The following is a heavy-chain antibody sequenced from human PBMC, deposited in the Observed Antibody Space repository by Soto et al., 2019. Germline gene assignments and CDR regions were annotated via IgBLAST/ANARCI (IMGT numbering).Heavy chain of an antibody. D-gene: IGHD3-3*01. CDR3: NRGSVYAFWSGYL. CDR2: IVPMFGTS. CDR1: GGTSTRYA. J-gene: IGHJ4*02. V-gene: IGHV1-69*06. Sequence: QERLVQSGAEVRKPGSSVKVSCKVTGGTSTRYAINWVRQSPGQGLEWMGGIVPMFGTSKYAQKFQVRVTITADTSTNIAYMELRSLRSEDTAVYYCNRGSVYAFWSGYLWGQGTLVSVSS.